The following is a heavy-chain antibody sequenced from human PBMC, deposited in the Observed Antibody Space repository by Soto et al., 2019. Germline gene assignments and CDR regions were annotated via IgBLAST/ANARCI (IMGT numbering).Heavy chain of an antibody. Sequence: EVQLLESGGGLVQPGGSLRLSCAASGFTFSSYAMSWVRQAPGKGLEWVSAISGSGGSTYYADSVKGRFTISRDNSKNPLYVQMNSLRAEDTAVYYCATRSLHEDFYYYYYMDVWGKGTTVTVSS. V-gene: IGHV3-23*01. D-gene: IGHD3-16*02. CDR2: ISGSGGST. J-gene: IGHJ6*03. CDR1: GFTFSSYA. CDR3: ATRSLHEDFYYYYYMDV.